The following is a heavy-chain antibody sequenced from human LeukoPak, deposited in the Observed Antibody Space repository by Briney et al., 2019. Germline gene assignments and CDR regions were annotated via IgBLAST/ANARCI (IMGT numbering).Heavy chain of an antibody. J-gene: IGHJ4*02. CDR3: ATLPANPLRGFDY. CDR1: GGSFSGDY. CDR2: INRSGRA. D-gene: IGHD2-2*01. V-gene: IGHV4-34*01. Sequence: PSETLSLTCAVYGGSFSGDYWSWIRQPPGKGLEWIGDINRSGRAVYNTSLKSRVIISVDTSKNQFSLKVNSVTAADTAVYYCATLPANPLRGFDYWGQGTLVTVSS.